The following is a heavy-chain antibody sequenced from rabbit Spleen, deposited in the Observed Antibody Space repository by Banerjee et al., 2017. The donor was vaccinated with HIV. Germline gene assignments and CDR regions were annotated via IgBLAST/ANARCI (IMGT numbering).Heavy chain of an antibody. V-gene: IGHV1S40*01. CDR1: GFSFSNNYW. CDR3: VRGASSSGYYSL. D-gene: IGHD1-1*01. Sequence: QSLEESGGGLVKPGGSLTLTCTASGFSFSNNYWICWVRQAPGKGLEWIGYIVPIFGVTYYATWANGRFTISSHNAQNTLYLQLNSLTAADTATYFCVRGASSSGYYSLWGPGTLVTVS. CDR2: IVPIFGVT. J-gene: IGHJ4*01.